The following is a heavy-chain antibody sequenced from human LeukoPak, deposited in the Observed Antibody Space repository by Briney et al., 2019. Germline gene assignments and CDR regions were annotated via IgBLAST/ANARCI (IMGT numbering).Heavy chain of an antibody. D-gene: IGHD1-1*01. CDR1: GGSFSGYY. J-gene: IGHJ3*02. V-gene: IGHV4-34*01. CDR3: ATTGTHDAFDI. Sequence: PSETLSLTCAVYGGSFSGYYCSWIRQPPGKGLEWIGEINHSGSTNYNPSLKSRVTISVDTSKNQFSLKLSSVTAADTAVYYCATTGTHDAFDIWGQGTMVTVSS. CDR2: INHSGST.